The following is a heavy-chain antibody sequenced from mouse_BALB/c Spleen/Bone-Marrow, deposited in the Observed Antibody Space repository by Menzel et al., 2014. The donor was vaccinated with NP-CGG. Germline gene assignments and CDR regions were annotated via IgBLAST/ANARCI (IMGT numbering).Heavy chain of an antibody. J-gene: IGHJ2*01. CDR1: GFTFSSYG. D-gene: IGHD2-5*01. V-gene: IGHV5-6*02. Sequence: EVKLMESGGDLVKPGGSLKLSCAASGFTFSSYGMSWVRQTPDKRLGWVATISSGGSYTYYPDSVKGRFTISRDNAKNTLYLQMSSLKSEDTAKYYCTRRPLESNSYFDYWGQGTTLTVSS. CDR3: TRRPLESNSYFDY. CDR2: ISSGGSYT.